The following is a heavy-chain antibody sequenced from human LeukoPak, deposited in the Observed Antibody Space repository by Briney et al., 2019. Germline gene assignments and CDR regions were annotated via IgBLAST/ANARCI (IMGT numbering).Heavy chain of an antibody. J-gene: IGHJ4*02. Sequence: SETLSLTCAVYGGSFSGYYWSWIRRPPGKGLEWIGEINHSGSTNYNPSLKGRVTISVDTSKNQFSLKLSSVTAADTAVYYCARGQDYYDSSGEKGYFDYWGQGTLVTVSS. D-gene: IGHD3-22*01. CDR3: ARGQDYYDSSGEKGYFDY. CDR2: INHSGST. V-gene: IGHV4-34*01. CDR1: GGSFSGYY.